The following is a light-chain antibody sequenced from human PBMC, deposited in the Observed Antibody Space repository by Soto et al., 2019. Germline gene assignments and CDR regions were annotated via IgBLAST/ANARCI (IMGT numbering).Light chain of an antibody. V-gene: IGKV1D-16*01. J-gene: IGKJ5*01. CDR3: QQYNTYPIT. CDR2: ATS. CDR1: QSISTW. Sequence: DIQMTQTQSSLSASVGDRVTITCRASQSISTWLAWYQQKPGKAPKSLIYATSNLQSGVPSRFSGSGFGTEFTLTISSLQPEDFATYYCQQYNTYPITFGQGTRLEI.